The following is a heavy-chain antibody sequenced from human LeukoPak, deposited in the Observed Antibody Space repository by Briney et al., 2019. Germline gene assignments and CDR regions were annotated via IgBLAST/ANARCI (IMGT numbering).Heavy chain of an antibody. J-gene: IGHJ4*02. CDR1: GGSISSGSYY. D-gene: IGHD2-2*02. V-gene: IGHV4-61*02. Sequence: SETLSLTCTVSGGSISSGSYYWRWIRQPGGKGLEWIGRIYTSGCTNYNPSPKSRVTISVDTSKIQFSLKPSSVTAADMAVYYCAGLPLGYCSSTSCYTERDYWGQGTLVTVSS. CDR3: AGLPLGYCSSTSCYTERDY. CDR2: IYTSGCT.